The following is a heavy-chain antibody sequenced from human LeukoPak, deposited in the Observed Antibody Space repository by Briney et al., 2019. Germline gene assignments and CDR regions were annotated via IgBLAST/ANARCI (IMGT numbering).Heavy chain of an antibody. D-gene: IGHD5-12*01. V-gene: IGHV3-74*01. CDR1: GLPLSSSW. CDR3: TTIRPGY. CDR2: IKDGGTTT. J-gene: IGHJ4*02. Sequence: AGGSLRLSFAASGLPLSSSWIHGVRQVPGKGLVWVSRIKDGGTTTDYADSVKGRFTISRDDAKNTLYLQMNSLRAEDTAVYYCTTIRPGYWGQGTLVTVSP.